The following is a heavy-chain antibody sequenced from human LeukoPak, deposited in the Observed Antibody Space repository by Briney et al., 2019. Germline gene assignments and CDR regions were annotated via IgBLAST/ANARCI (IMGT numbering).Heavy chain of an antibody. CDR2: IRYDGSNK. D-gene: IGHD2-2*01. CDR1: GFTFSSYG. V-gene: IGHV3-30*02. J-gene: IGHJ4*02. CDR3: ARDLSISSTSCPSH. Sequence: GGSLRLSCAASGFTFSSYGMHWVRQAPGKGLEWVAFIRYDGSNKYYADSVKGRFTISRDNSKNTLYLQMNSLRADDTAVYHCARDLSISSTSCPSHWGQGTLVTVSS.